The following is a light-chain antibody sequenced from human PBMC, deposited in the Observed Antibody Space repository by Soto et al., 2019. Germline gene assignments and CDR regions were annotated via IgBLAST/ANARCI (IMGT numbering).Light chain of an antibody. CDR3: LQHDTYPYT. CDR2: RAY. Sequence: DIQMTQSPSSLSASVGDRVTLTCRASQGIRNALAWYQKKPGKAPERLIYRAYILQSGVSSRFSGSGSGTDFTLTITSLQPEDFASYYCLQHDTYPYTFGQGTKLEIK. CDR1: QGIRNA. V-gene: IGKV1-17*01. J-gene: IGKJ2*01.